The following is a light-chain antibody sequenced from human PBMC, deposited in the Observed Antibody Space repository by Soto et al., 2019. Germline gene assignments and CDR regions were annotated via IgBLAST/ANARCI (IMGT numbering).Light chain of an antibody. J-gene: IGKJ5*01. Sequence: ELVLSLSQGTLALSGGQRALLACRVSQRLSASDIAWYQQKPGQAPKFLIYGVSSRATGIPDRFSGSGSGTDFTLTISRLEPEDFAVYHCQQYGSSPLITFGEGTRLEIK. CDR1: QRLSASD. CDR2: GVS. CDR3: QQYGSSPLIT. V-gene: IGKV3-20*01.